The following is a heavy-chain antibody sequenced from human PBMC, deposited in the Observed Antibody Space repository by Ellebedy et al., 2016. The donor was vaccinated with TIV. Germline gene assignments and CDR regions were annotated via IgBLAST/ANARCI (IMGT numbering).Heavy chain of an antibody. D-gene: IGHD6-6*01. V-gene: IGHV3-23*01. CDR1: GFTFSSYA. CDR2: ISGSGGST. J-gene: IGHJ4*02. CDR3: ASLGSSIAARLGVWFDY. Sequence: GGSLRLSXAASGFTFSSYAMSWVRQAPGKGLEWVSAISGSGGSTYYADSVKGRFTISRDNSKNTLYLQMNSLRAEDTAVYYCASLGSSIAARLGVWFDYWGQGTLVTVSS.